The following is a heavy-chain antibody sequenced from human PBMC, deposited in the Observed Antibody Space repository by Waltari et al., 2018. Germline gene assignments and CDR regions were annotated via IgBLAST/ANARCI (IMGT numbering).Heavy chain of an antibody. J-gene: IGHJ6*02. D-gene: IGHD3-22*01. CDR1: EFTFSSYA. CDR2: ISYNGRNI. Sequence: QVQLVESGGGVVQPGGSLRLSCAASEFTFSSYAMHWVRQAPGKGLEWVAVISYNGRNIYYVDSVKGRFTISRDNSKKTLYLQMNSLRTEDTAVYYCARDYCDRTNCHGMDVWGQGTMVTVSS. V-gene: IGHV3-30*04. CDR3: ARDYCDRTNCHGMDV.